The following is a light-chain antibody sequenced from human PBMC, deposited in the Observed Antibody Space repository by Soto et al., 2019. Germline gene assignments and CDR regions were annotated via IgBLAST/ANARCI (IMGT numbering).Light chain of an antibody. Sequence: QSALTQPASVSGSPGQSITISCTGTSSDVGGYNYVSWYQHHPGKAPRLMIYASSNRPSGVSHRFSGSRSGNTASLTISGLQPEDEADYYCSSYTSGVTLYVFGTGTKLTVL. CDR3: SSYTSGVTLYV. J-gene: IGLJ1*01. CDR2: ASS. CDR1: SSDVGGYNY. V-gene: IGLV2-14*01.